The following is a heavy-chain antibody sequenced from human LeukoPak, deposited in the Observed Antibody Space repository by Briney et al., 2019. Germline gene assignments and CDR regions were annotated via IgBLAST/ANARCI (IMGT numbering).Heavy chain of an antibody. CDR3: ARVRHDDDYGDHYGMDV. D-gene: IGHD4-17*01. J-gene: IGHJ6*02. CDR2: IYYSGST. Sequence: SETLSLTCTVSGGSISSGGYYWSWIRQHPGKGLEWIGYIYYSGSTYYNPSLKSRVTTSVDTSKNQFSLKLSSVTAADTAVYYCARVRHDDDYGDHYGMDVWGQGTTVTVSS. CDR1: GGSISSGGYY. V-gene: IGHV4-31*03.